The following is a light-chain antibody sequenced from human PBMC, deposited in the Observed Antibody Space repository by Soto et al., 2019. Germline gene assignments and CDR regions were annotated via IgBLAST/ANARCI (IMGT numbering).Light chain of an antibody. CDR3: TSYSRYRVLV. J-gene: IGLJ3*02. CDR1: SSDIGGYKY. CDR2: EVS. Sequence: QSALTQPASVSGSLGQSITISCTGTSSDIGGYKYVSWYQQHPGKAPKLIIFEVSNRPSGVSDRFSGSNSGNTASLTISGLLAEDEADYYCTSYSRYRVLVFGGGTKLTVL. V-gene: IGLV2-14*01.